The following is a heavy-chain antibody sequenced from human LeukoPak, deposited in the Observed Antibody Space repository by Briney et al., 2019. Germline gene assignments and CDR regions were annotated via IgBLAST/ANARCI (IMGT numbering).Heavy chain of an antibody. CDR1: GGSISSYY. J-gene: IGHJ3*02. CDR3: ARATGYYGDAFGI. V-gene: IGHV4-59*01. D-gene: IGHD3-9*01. CDR2: IYYSGST. Sequence: SETLSLTCTVSGGSISSYYWSWIRQPPGKGLEWIGYIYYSGSTNYNPSLKSRVTISVDTSKNQFSLKLSSVTAADTAVYYCARATGYYGDAFGIWGQGTMVTVSS.